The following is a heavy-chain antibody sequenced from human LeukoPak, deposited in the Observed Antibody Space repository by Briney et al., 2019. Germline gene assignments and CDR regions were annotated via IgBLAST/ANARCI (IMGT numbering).Heavy chain of an antibody. J-gene: IGHJ4*02. CDR1: GFTFSIYW. CDR2: INSDGSST. Sequence: PGGSLRLSCAASGFTFSIYWMHWVRQPPGKGLVWVSRINSDGSSTSYADSVKGRFTISRDNAKNTLYLQMNSLRAEDTAVYYCAKDSSGYSYYFDYWGQGTLVTVSS. D-gene: IGHD3-22*01. V-gene: IGHV3-74*01. CDR3: AKDSSGYSYYFDY.